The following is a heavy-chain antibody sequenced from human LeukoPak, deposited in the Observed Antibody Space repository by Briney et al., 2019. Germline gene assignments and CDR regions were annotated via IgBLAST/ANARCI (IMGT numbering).Heavy chain of an antibody. CDR3: ARGLAGYCSSTSCYHNYYYGMDV. CDR2: MNPNSGNT. J-gene: IGHJ6*02. D-gene: IGHD2-2*01. V-gene: IGHV1-8*01. CDR1: GYIFTSYD. Sequence: EASVKVSCKASGYIFTSYDINWVRQATGQGLEWMGWMNPNSGNTGYAQKFQGRVTMTRNTSISTAYMELSSLRSEDTAVYYCARGLAGYCSSTSCYHNYYYGMDVWGQGTTVTVSS.